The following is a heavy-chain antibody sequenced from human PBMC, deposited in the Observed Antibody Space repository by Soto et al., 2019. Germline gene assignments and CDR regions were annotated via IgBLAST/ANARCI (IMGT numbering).Heavy chain of an antibody. CDR3: ARDLGLGMLNGLHYFDY. CDR2: TYYRSKWYN. V-gene: IGHV6-1*01. Sequence: QSQTLSLTCAISGDSVSSNSAAWNWIRQSPSRGLEWLGRTYYRSKWYNDYAVSVKSRITINPDTSKNQFSLQLNSVTPEDTAVYYCARDLGLGMLNGLHYFDYWGQGTLVTVSS. J-gene: IGHJ4*02. D-gene: IGHD3-16*01. CDR1: GDSVSSNSAA.